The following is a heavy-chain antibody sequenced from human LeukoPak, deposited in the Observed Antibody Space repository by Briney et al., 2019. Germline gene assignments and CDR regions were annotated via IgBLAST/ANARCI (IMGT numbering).Heavy chain of an antibody. J-gene: IGHJ4*02. D-gene: IGHD6-13*01. CDR2: INPSGGST. CDR3: AREGPIAAAGPVSGVDY. Sequence: ASVKVSCKASGYTFTSYYMHWVRQAPGQGLEWMGIINPSGGSTSYAQKFQGRVTMTGDTSTSTVYMELSSLRSEDTAVYYCAREGPIAAAGPVSGVDYWGQGTLVTVSS. CDR1: GYTFTSYY. V-gene: IGHV1-46*01.